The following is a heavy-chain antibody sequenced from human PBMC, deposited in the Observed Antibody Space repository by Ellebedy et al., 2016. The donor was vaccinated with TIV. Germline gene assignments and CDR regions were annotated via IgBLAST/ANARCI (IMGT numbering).Heavy chain of an antibody. CDR3: TTVYRYNYDSV. J-gene: IGHJ4*02. CDR1: GFTFSNAW. D-gene: IGHD5-18*01. Sequence: GGSLRLSCAASGFTFSNAWMNWVRQAPGRGLEWVGRIKSKTDGGAADYAAPVKGRFTISRDDSKNTLYLQMNSLKTEDTAVYFCTTVYRYNYDSVWGQGTLVTVSS. V-gene: IGHV3-15*01. CDR2: IKSKTDGGAA.